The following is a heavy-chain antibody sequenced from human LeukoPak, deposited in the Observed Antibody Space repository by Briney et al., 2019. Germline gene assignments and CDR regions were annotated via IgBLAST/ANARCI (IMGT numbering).Heavy chain of an antibody. CDR1: GFTFSDYY. CDR3: ARDRDCSGGSCYYNWFDP. Sequence: GGSLRLSCAASGFTFSDYYMSWIRQAPGKGLEWVSYISSSGSTIYYADSVKGRFTISRDNAKNSLYLQMNSLRAEDTAVYYCARDRDCSGGSCYYNWFDPWGQGTLVTVSS. CDR2: ISSSGSTI. V-gene: IGHV3-11*01. J-gene: IGHJ5*02. D-gene: IGHD2-15*01.